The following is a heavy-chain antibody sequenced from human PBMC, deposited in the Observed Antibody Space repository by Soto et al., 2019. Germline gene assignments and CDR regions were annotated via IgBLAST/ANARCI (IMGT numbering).Heavy chain of an antibody. CDR3: ARDEVGAVARPPFDY. J-gene: IGHJ4*02. CDR2: ISSSSSYI. Sequence: GGSLRLSCAASGFTFSSYSMNWVRQAPGKGLEWVSSISSSSSYIYYADSVKGRFTISRDNAKNSLYLQMNSLRAEDTAVYYCARDEVGAVARPPFDYWGQGTLVTVSS. CDR1: GFTFSSYS. V-gene: IGHV3-21*01. D-gene: IGHD6-19*01.